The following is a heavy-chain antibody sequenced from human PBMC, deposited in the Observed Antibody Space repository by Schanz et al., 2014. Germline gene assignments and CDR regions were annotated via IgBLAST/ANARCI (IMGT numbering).Heavy chain of an antibody. J-gene: IGHJ3*02. V-gene: IGHV3-30*03. CDR1: GFTFSNFG. D-gene: IGHD6-6*01. CDR2: ISSDGTNK. Sequence: QVQLVESGGGVVQPGRSLRLSCAASGFTFSNFGLHWVRQAPGKGLNWVAVISSDGTNKYYADSVQGRFTLSKDFSKDTLYLQLTSLRPDDTAVYYCARLATSKSRLGDAVDIWGRGTMVTVSS. CDR3: ARLATSKSRLGDAVDI.